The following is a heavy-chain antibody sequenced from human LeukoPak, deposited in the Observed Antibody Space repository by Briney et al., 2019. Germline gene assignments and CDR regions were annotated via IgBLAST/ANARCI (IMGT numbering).Heavy chain of an antibody. CDR2: ISSSSSYI. D-gene: IGHD6-19*01. V-gene: IGHV3-21*01. J-gene: IGHJ6*03. CDR3: ARDCGGWYDYYYYYYMDV. Sequence: GGSLRLSCAASGFTFSSYSMNWVRQAPGKGLEWVSSISSSSSYIYYADSVKGRFTISRDNAKNSLYLQMNSLRAEDTAVYYCARDCGGWYDYYYYYYMDVWGKGTTATVSS. CDR1: GFTFSSYS.